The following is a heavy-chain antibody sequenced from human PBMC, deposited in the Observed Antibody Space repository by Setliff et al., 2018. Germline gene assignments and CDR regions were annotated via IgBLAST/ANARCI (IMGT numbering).Heavy chain of an antibody. CDR2: VYYSGTA. J-gene: IGHJ4*02. CDR3: ARGGTFRYFDF. CDR1: GASISSYY. D-gene: IGHD5-12*01. Sequence: ETLSLTCSVSGASISSYYWSWIRQPPGKGLEFIGYVYYSGTANYSPSLRSRLTISVDTSKNQFSLKLRSVTAADTAVYYCARGGTFRYFDFWGQGAPVTVSS. V-gene: IGHV4-59*01.